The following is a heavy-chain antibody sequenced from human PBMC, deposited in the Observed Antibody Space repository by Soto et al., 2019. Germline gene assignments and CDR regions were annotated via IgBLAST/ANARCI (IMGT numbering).Heavy chain of an antibody. CDR2: IHSDGSST. J-gene: IGHJ3*01. D-gene: IGHD2-21*02. Sequence: EVPLVESEGGLVQPGGSLRLSCAASGFTFSYYWMHWVRQAPGQGLVWVSRIHSDGSSTTYADSVKGRFTISRDNAKNTLYLQMHSLRGEDTAVYYCARGDRGAFALWGHGTIGTVS. V-gene: IGHV3-74*01. CDR1: GFTFSYYW. CDR3: ARGDRGAFAL.